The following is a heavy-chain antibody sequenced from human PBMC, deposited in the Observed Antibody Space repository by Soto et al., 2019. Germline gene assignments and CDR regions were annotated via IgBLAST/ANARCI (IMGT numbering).Heavy chain of an antibody. J-gene: IGHJ4*02. CDR1: GGTFSSYA. D-gene: IGHD2-15*01. Sequence: QVQLVQSGAEVKKPGSSVKVSCKASGGTFSSYAISWVRQAPGQGLEWMGGIIPIFGTANYAQKFQGRVTITADDYTSTAYMELSSLRSEDTAVYYCTCGKSSSGGSRFDYWGQGTLVTVSS. CDR3: TCGKSSSGGSRFDY. V-gene: IGHV1-69*12. CDR2: IIPIFGTA.